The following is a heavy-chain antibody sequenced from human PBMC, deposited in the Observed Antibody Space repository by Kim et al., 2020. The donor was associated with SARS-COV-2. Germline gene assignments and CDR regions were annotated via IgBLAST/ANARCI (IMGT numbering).Heavy chain of an antibody. D-gene: IGHD3-10*01. CDR3: ARIIGFLDGSWGYFFYF. Sequence: ASVKVSCKASGYSFSQSAMHWVRQAPGQGLEWMGWIHTGRGNTKYSQKFQGRVTITSDTAASTGYMELSSLTSEDTAVYYCARIIGFLDGSWGYFFYFWG. CDR1: GYSFSQSA. J-gene: IGHJ4*01. CDR2: IHTGRGNT. V-gene: IGHV1-3*04.